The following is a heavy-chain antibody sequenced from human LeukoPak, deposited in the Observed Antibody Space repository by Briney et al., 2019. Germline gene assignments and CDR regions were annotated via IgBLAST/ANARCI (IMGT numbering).Heavy chain of an antibody. CDR2: IHYRGYT. Sequence: SETLSLTCNVSGFSSSNNYWSWIRQSPGKGLEWIGYIHYRGYTYYNPYLESRVTISVDTSRNRFSLKLISVTAADAAIYYCARDVEGATIGHYFDFWGQGILVTVSS. D-gene: IGHD5-12*01. CDR3: ARDVEGATIGHYFDF. J-gene: IGHJ4*02. V-gene: IGHV4-59*01. CDR1: GFSSSNNY.